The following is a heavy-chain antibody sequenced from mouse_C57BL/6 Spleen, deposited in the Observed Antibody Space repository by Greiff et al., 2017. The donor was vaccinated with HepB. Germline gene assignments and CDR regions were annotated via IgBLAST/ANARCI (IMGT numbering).Heavy chain of an antibody. CDR1: GYTFTSYW. Sequence: QVQLQQPGAELVKPGASVKMSCKASGYTFTSYWITWVKQRPGQGLEWIGDIYPGSGSTNYNEKFKSKATLTVYTSSSTAYMQLSSLTSEESAVYYCAHYYYDGWFAYWGQGTLVTVSA. V-gene: IGHV1-55*01. J-gene: IGHJ3*01. CDR2: IYPGSGST. D-gene: IGHD1-1*01. CDR3: AHYYYDGWFAY.